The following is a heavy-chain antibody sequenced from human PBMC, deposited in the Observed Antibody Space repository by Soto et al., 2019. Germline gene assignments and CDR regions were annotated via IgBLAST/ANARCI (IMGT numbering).Heavy chain of an antibody. J-gene: IGHJ4*02. CDR2: IYLSGNT. CDR3: AKELKPYNSGWYFTLS. Sequence: SETLSLTCTVSGGSVSSHYWSWIRQPAGKGLEWIGRIYLSGNTKINPSLKNRVTMSVDASKNQFSLNLRSVTAADTAVYYCAKELKPYNSGWYFTLSGGQGTLVTVSS. CDR1: GGSVSSHY. V-gene: IGHV4-4*07. D-gene: IGHD6-19*01.